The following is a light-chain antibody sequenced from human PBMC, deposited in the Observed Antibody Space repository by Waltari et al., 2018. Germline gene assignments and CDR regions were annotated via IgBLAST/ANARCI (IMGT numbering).Light chain of an antibody. Sequence: EIVLTHPPPTLSLSPGETSTLSCRASQSVGTYLAWYEQKPGQAPGLLIYDASNRATGIPARFRGSGSGTDFTLTISSLEAEDFAVYYCQQRSSWTPHTFGQGARLEIK. J-gene: IGKJ2*01. V-gene: IGKV3-11*01. CDR2: DAS. CDR3: QQRSSWTPHT. CDR1: QSVGTY.